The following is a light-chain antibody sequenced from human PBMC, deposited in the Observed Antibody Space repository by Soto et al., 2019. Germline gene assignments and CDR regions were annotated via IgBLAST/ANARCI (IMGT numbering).Light chain of an antibody. CDR3: QQYDTSSYT. J-gene: IGKJ2*01. CDR1: QSVSGSY. CDR2: GAS. Sequence: EVVLTQSQGTLSLSPGERATLSCRASQSVSGSYLTWYQQKPGQAPRRLIFGASSRASGTPDRFSGSGSGTDFTLAISRLEPEDFAVYYCQQYDTSSYTFGQGTMLEIK. V-gene: IGKV3-20*01.